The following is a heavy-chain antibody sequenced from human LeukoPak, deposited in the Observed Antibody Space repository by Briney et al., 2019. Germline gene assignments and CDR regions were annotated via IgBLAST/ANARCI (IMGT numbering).Heavy chain of an antibody. J-gene: IGHJ6*02. Sequence: PSETLSLTCTVSGGSISSYYWSWIRQPPGKGLEWIGYIYYSGSTNYNPSLKSRVTISVDTSKNQFSLKLSSVTAADTAVYYCAREGPQGGYYYGMDVWAKGPRSPSP. CDR3: AREGPQGGYYYGMDV. V-gene: IGHV4-59*01. D-gene: IGHD2-15*01. CDR2: IYYSGST. CDR1: GGSISSYY.